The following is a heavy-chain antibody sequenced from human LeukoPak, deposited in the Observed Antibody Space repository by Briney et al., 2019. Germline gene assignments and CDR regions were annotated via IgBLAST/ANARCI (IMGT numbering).Heavy chain of an antibody. J-gene: IGHJ6*02. CDR3: ARGAPYDFWSGYYDALIYYYGMDV. CDR2: VSSSGGST. D-gene: IGHD3-3*01. V-gene: IGHV3-64*04. CDR1: GFTFSSYS. Sequence: QSGGSLRLSCAASGFTFSSYSMNWVRQAPGRGLEYVSAVSSSGGSTYDADSVRGRFTISRDNSENTVYLQINSLRTEDTAVYSCARGAPYDFWSGYYDALIYYYGMDVWGQGTTVTVSS.